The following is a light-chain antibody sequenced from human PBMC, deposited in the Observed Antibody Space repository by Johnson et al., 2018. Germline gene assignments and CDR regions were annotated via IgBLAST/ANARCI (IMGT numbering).Light chain of an antibody. J-gene: IGLJ1*01. V-gene: IGLV1-51*02. Sequence: QSVLTQPPSVSAAPGQKVTISCSGSSSNIGNNYVSWYQQLPGTAPKLLIYENNKRPSGIPDRFSGSKSGTSATLGITGLQTGDEAAYYCGKWDSSLSAGNVFGTGNKVTVL. CDR3: GKWDSSLSAGNV. CDR2: ENN. CDR1: SSNIGNNY.